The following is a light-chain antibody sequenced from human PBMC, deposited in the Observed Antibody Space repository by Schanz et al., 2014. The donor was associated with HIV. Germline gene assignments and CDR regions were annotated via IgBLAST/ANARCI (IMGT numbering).Light chain of an antibody. J-gene: IGKJ5*01. Sequence: EIVLTQSPGTLSLSPGERATLSCRASQSVSNRYLAWYQQRPGQAPRLLIFGASSRATGIPDRFSGSGSGTDFTLTIIRLEPEDFAVYYCQQYGTSLITFGQGTRLEI. CDR3: QQYGTSLIT. V-gene: IGKV3-20*01. CDR2: GAS. CDR1: QSVSNRY.